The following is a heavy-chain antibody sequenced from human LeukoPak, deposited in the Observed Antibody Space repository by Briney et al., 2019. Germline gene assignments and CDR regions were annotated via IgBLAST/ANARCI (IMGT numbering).Heavy chain of an antibody. CDR2: IYYTGST. D-gene: IGHD6-19*01. CDR1: GSSMGSSGFY. Sequence: TSETLSLTCTVSGSSMGSSGFYWGWIRQPPGKGLEWIGSIYYTGSTSGSTHYNPSLTSRVTISVDTSKSQFSLTLTSVTAADTAMYYCGRRVSSGWDYYYGLDVWGQGTTVTVSS. J-gene: IGHJ6*02. CDR3: GRRVSSGWDYYYGLDV. V-gene: IGHV4-39*01.